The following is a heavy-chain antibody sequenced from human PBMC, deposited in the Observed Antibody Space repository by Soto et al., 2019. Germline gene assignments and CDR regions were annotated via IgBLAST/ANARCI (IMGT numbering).Heavy chain of an antibody. CDR2: ITGTSANT. CDR3: AKGGATYGLLTHVY. CDR1: RFAFSNFA. V-gene: IGHV3-23*01. D-gene: IGHD3-9*01. J-gene: IGHJ4*02. Sequence: EVQLLESGGGLVQPGGSLRLSCAACRFAFSNFAMSWVRQAPGKGLEWVSTITGTSANTYYTDSVKGRFAISRDNSQNTLYLQMNSLTTEDTAVYYCAKGGATYGLLTHVYWGQGTLVTVSS.